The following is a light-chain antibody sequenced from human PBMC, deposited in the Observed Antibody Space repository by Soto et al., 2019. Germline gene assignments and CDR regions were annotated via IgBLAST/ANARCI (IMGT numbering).Light chain of an antibody. CDR1: LGISSF. CDR2: AGS. V-gene: IGKV1-9*01. Sequence: DIQLTQSPSFLSASVGDRVTITCRASLGISSFLAWYQQKPGKAPKLLIYAGSTLQSGVPSRFSGRGSGTEFTLTIGRLQPEDFATYYCQQLNTYPFTFGPGTKVDIK. CDR3: QQLNTYPFT. J-gene: IGKJ3*01.